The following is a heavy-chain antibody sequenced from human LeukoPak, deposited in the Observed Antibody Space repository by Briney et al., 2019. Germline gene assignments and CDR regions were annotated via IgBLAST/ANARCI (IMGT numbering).Heavy chain of an antibody. Sequence: GGSLRLSCAAPGFTFSSYSMNWVRQAPGKGLEWVSYISSSSSTIYYADSVKGRFTISRDNAKNSLYLQMNSLRAEDTAAYYCARDSWLGANWFDPWGQGTLVTVSS. D-gene: IGHD3-10*01. CDR3: ARDSWLGANWFDP. CDR1: GFTFSSYS. CDR2: ISSSSSTI. J-gene: IGHJ5*02. V-gene: IGHV3-48*01.